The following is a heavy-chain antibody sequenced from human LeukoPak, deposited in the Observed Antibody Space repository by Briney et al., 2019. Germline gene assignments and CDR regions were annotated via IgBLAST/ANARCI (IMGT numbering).Heavy chain of an antibody. CDR3: AAVRSSYYYYGMDV. D-gene: IGHD6-6*01. Sequence: SVKVSCKASGFTFTSSTMQWVRQARGQRLEWIGWIVVGSGNTHYAQKFQERVTITRDMSTSTAYMELSSLRSEDTAVYYCAAVRSSYYYYGMDVWGQGTTVTVSS. CDR1: GFTFTSST. V-gene: IGHV1-58*02. J-gene: IGHJ6*02. CDR2: IVVGSGNT.